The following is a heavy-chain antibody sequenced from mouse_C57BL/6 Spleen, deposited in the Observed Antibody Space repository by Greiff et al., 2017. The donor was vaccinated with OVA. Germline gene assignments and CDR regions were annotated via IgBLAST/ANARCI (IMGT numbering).Heavy chain of an antibody. D-gene: IGHD2-4*01. CDR1: GYSITSGYY. Sequence: EVQLQQSGPGLVKPSQSLSLTCSVTGYSITSGYYWNWIRQFPGNKLEWMGYISYDGSNNYNPSLKNRISITRDTSKNQFFLKLNSVTTEDTATYYCARAGDYDGYWYFDVWGTGTTVTVSS. J-gene: IGHJ1*03. V-gene: IGHV3-6*01. CDR3: ARAGDYDGYWYFDV. CDR2: ISYDGSN.